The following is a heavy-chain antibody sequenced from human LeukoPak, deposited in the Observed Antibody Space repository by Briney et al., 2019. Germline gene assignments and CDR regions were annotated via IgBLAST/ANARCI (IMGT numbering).Heavy chain of an antibody. CDR1: GGFISSYY. CDR2: IYTSGST. V-gene: IGHV4-4*07. D-gene: IGHD3-10*01. Sequence: SETLSLTCTVSGGFISSYYWSWIRQPAGKGLEWIGRIYTSGSTNYNPSLKSRVTISVDTSKNQFSLKLSSVTAADTAVYYCARDRRFKNWFDPWGQGTLVTVSS. J-gene: IGHJ5*02. CDR3: ARDRRFKNWFDP.